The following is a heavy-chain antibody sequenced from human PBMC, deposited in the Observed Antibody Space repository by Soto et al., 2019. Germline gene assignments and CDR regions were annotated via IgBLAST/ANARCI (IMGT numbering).Heavy chain of an antibody. J-gene: IGHJ5*02. Sequence: EVQLLESGGGLVQPGGSLRLSCAASGFTFSSYARSWVRQAPGKGLEWVSAISGSGGSTYYADSVKGRFTISRDNSKNTLYLQMNSLRAEDTAVYYCAKDQRGYDFWSGYYTPWFDPWGQGTLVTVSS. D-gene: IGHD3-3*01. V-gene: IGHV3-23*01. CDR3: AKDQRGYDFWSGYYTPWFDP. CDR1: GFTFSSYA. CDR2: ISGSGGST.